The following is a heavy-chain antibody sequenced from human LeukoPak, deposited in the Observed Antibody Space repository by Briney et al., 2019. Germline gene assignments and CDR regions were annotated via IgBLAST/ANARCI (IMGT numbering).Heavy chain of an antibody. V-gene: IGHV3-74*01. CDR2: INTDGSST. CDR3: ARAPSYDFWRGFQDFDY. J-gene: IGHJ4*02. Sequence: GGSLRLSCAASGFTFSRYWMHWVRQAPGKGLVWVSRINTDGSSTSYADSVKGRFTISRDNSKNTLYLQMNSLRAEDTAVYYCARAPSYDFWRGFQDFDYWGQGTLVTVSS. D-gene: IGHD3-3*01. CDR1: GFTFSRYW.